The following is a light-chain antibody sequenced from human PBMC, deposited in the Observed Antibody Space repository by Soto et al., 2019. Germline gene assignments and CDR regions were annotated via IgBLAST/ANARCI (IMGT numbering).Light chain of an antibody. J-gene: IGLJ1*01. Sequence: QSALTQPRSVSGSPGQSVTISCTGTSSDVGGYNYVSWYQQHPGKAPKLMIYDVSKRPSGVPDRFSSSKSGNTASLTISGLQAEDEADYYCCSYAGSYPYVFGTGTKLTVL. V-gene: IGLV2-11*01. CDR2: DVS. CDR1: SSDVGGYNY. CDR3: CSYAGSYPYV.